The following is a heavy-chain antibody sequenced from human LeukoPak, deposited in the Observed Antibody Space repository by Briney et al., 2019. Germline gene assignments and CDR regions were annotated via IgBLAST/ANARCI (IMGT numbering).Heavy chain of an antibody. CDR3: VRLGELSALL. CDR2: IDPSDSYT. J-gene: IGHJ3*01. CDR1: GYSFTSYW. Sequence: GESLKISCKGSGYSFTSYWISWVRQMPGKGLEWMGRIDPSDSYTNYSPSFQGHVTISANKSISTAYLQWSSLKASDTAMYYCVRLGELSALLWGQGTMVTVSS. D-gene: IGHD3-16*02. V-gene: IGHV5-10-1*01.